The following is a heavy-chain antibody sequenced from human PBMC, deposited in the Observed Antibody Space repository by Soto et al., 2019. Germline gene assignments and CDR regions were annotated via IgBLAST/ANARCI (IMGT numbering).Heavy chain of an antibody. CDR1: GGSISSYY. J-gene: IGHJ4*02. CDR2: IYYSGSS. Sequence: PSETLSLTCTVSGGSISSYYWSWIRQPPGKGLEWIGYIYYSGSSNYNPSLKSRVTISVDTSKNQFSLKLNSVTAADTAVYYCERYYCTSTTCYYFDYWGQGTLVTVSS. V-gene: IGHV4-59*01. D-gene: IGHD2-2*01. CDR3: ERYYCTSTTCYYFDY.